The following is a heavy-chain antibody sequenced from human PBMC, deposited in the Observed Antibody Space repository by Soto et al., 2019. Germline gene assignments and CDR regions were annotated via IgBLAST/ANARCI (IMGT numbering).Heavy chain of an antibody. D-gene: IGHD3-9*01. CDR1: GYTFTSYG. CDR3: AREMYDILSGYGDY. J-gene: IGHJ4*02. CDR2: ISAYNGNT. V-gene: IGHV1-18*01. Sequence: ASVKVSCKASGYTFTSYGISWVRQAPGQGLEWMGWISAYNGNTEYAQNLQGRVTMTTDTSTSTAYMELRSLRSDDTAVYYCAREMYDILSGYGDYWGQGTLVTVSS.